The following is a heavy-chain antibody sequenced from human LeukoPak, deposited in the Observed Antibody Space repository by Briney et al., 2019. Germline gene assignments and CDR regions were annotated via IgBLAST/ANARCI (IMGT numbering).Heavy chain of an antibody. J-gene: IGHJ4*02. V-gene: IGHV4-38-2*02. CDR3: ERAPRADYFDY. CDR1: GYSISSGYY. Sequence: PSETLSLTCTVSGYSISSGYYWGWIRQPPGKGLEWIGSIYHSGSTHYNPSLKSRVTKSVHTSKNPLSPKQSSVTAAETTVYYIERAPRADYFDYWGQGTLVTVSS. CDR2: IYHSGST.